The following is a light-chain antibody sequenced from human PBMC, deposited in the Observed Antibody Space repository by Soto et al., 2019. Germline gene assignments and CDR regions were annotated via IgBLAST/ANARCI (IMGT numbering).Light chain of an antibody. CDR1: QSISSY. CDR2: AAS. CDR3: QQNFATPWT. J-gene: IGKJ1*01. Sequence: DLQMTQSPSSLSASVGDRVTITCRTSQSISSYLNWYRQKPGKAPNLLIYAASSLQSGVPSRFSGSGSGTDFTLTISSLQPEDFATYYCQQNFATPWTFGQGTKVEIK. V-gene: IGKV1-39*01.